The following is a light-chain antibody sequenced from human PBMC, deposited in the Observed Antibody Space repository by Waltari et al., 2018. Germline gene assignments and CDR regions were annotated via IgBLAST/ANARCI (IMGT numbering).Light chain of an antibody. V-gene: IGKV3-20*01. Sequence: EIVLTQSPGTLSLSPGERATLSCRASQSVSSTYLVWYQQKPGQAPRLLIYGASSRATVIPDRFSGSGSGTDFTLTISRLEPEDFAVYYCQQYGSSPRITFGQGTRLEIK. CDR1: QSVSSTY. CDR3: QQYGSSPRIT. J-gene: IGKJ5*01. CDR2: GAS.